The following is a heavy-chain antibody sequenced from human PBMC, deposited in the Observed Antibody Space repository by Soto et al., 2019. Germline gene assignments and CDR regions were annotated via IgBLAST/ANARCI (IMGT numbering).Heavy chain of an antibody. CDR2: IIPVFAKA. CDR3: AREPSKGDNWKYVGWFDP. V-gene: IGHV1-69*06. Sequence: VQLMQSGAEVKKSGSSVKVSCKASGGTFSTFAVTWVRQAPGQGLEWMGGIIPVFAKATYARKFQGRLTITADRSTTTAFVELSGLSSEDTAVYYCAREPSKGDNWKYVGWFDPWGQGTLVTVSS. J-gene: IGHJ5*02. D-gene: IGHD1-7*01. CDR1: GGTFSTFA.